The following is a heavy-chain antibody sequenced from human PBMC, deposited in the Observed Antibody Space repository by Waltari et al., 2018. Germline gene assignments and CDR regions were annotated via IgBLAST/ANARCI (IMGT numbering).Heavy chain of an antibody. CDR1: GNPISRSQ. D-gene: IGHD6-13*01. CDR3: ARGYNSSWYGAYFDP. CDR2: MKPNSGNA. Sequence: QEQMEQSGAEVKNPGAPGKVPCKASGNPISRSQFNWVRQDPGEGLEWMGWMKPNSGNAGYAQKFQGRVTMTWNTSISTAYMELRSLRSDDTAMYYCARGYNSSWYGAYFDPWGQGTQVTVSS. V-gene: IGHV1-8*01. J-gene: IGHJ5*02.